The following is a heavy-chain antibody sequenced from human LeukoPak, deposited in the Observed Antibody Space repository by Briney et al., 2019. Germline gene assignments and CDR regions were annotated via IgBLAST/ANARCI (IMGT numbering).Heavy chain of an antibody. CDR3: ASPRQQLDNWFDP. J-gene: IGHJ5*02. V-gene: IGHV4-39*01. CDR2: IYYSGST. Sequence: SETLSLTCTVSGGSISSSSYYWGWIRQPPGKGLEWIGSIYYSGSTYYNPSLKSRVTISVDTSKNQFSLKLSSVTAADTAVYYCASPRQQLDNWFDPWGQGTLVTVSS. D-gene: IGHD6-13*01. CDR1: GGSISSSSYY.